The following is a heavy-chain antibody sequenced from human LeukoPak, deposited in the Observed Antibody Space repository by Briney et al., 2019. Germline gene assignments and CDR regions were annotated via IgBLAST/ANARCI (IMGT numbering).Heavy chain of an antibody. J-gene: IGHJ4*02. Sequence: GGSLRLSCAASGFTVSSNYMSWVRQAPGKGLEWVSVLSSGGDAYYADSVKGRFTTSRDNSKNTLYLQMNSLRAEDTAVYYCARTTVTTGDFDYWGQGTLVTVSS. CDR3: ARTTVTTGDFDY. D-gene: IGHD4-11*01. V-gene: IGHV3-53*05. CDR2: LSSGGDA. CDR1: GFTVSSNY.